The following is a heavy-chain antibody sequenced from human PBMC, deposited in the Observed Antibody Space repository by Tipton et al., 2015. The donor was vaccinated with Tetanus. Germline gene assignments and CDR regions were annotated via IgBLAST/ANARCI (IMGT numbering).Heavy chain of an antibody. CDR3: AKVSGGYDLYYYYGMDV. Sequence: QLVQSGGGLIQPGGSLRLSCAASGFTVSSNYMSWVRQAPGKGLEWVSVIYSDGNTYYADSVKGRFTISRDNSKNTLYLQMNSLRAEDTAVYYCAKVSGGYDLYYYYGMDVWGQGTTVTVSS. D-gene: IGHD5-12*01. CDR2: IYSDGNT. V-gene: IGHV3-53*01. J-gene: IGHJ6*02. CDR1: GFTVSSNY.